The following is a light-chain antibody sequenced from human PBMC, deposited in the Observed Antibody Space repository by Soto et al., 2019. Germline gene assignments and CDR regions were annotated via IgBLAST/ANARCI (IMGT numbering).Light chain of an antibody. CDR1: QGISNY. Sequence: DIQMTQSPSSLSASVGDRVTITCRASQGISNYLAWYQQKPGKVPKLLIYAASTLQSGVPSRFSGSGSGTDFTLTISRLQPEEVATDDCQKYNSAPCTVGQGTKVAIK. CDR3: QKYNSAPCT. CDR2: AAS. V-gene: IGKV1-27*01. J-gene: IGKJ1*01.